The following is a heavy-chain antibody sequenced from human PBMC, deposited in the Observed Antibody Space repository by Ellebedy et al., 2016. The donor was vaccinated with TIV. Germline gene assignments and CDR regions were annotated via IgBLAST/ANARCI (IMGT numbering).Heavy chain of an antibody. V-gene: IGHV4-4*07. CDR2: IYTSGST. CDR3: ARDCSSTSCSRRGRQYFDY. D-gene: IGHD2-2*01. CDR1: GGSISSYY. Sequence: MPSETLSLTCTVSGGSISSYYWSWIRQPAGKGLEWIGRIYTSGSTNYNPSLKSRVTMSVDTSKNQFSLKLSSVTAADTAVYYCARDCSSTSCSRRGRQYFDYWGQGTLVTVSS. J-gene: IGHJ4*02.